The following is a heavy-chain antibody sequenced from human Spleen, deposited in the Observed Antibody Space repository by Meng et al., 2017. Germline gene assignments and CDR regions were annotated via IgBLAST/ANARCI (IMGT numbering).Heavy chain of an antibody. D-gene: IGHD3-22*01. CDR2: IHRGGRT. CDR3: AREGVSSDIFNV. V-gene: IGHV3-53*01. CDR1: GFTFDDYA. Sequence: GESLKISCAASGFTFDDYAMHWVRQAPGKGLEWVAVIHRGGRTDYADSVKGRFTISRDNSKNILYLQMNSLRAEDTAVYYCAREGVSSDIFNVWGQGTVVTVSS. J-gene: IGHJ3*01.